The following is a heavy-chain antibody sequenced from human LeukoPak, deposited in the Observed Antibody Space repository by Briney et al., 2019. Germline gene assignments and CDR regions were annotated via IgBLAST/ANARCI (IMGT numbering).Heavy chain of an antibody. CDR1: GYTLTELS. Sequence: ASVKVSCKVSGYTLTELSMHWVRQAPGKGLEWMGGFDPEDGETIYAQKFQGRVTMTEDTSTDTAYMELSSLRSEDTAVYYCATAPLVGEWEPLGFDYWGQGTLVTVSS. CDR3: ATAPLVGEWEPLGFDY. V-gene: IGHV1-24*01. D-gene: IGHD1-26*01. CDR2: FDPEDGET. J-gene: IGHJ4*02.